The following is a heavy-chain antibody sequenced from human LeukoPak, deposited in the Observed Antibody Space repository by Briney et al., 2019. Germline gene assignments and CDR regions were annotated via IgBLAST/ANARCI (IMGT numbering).Heavy chain of an antibody. CDR3: ARALERYYYDSSGYYAHFDY. V-gene: IGHV4-59*01. CDR2: IYYSGST. J-gene: IGHJ4*02. D-gene: IGHD3-22*01. CDR1: GGSISSYY. Sequence: SETLSLTCTVSGGSISSYYWSWIRQPPGKGLEWIGYIYYSGSTNYNPFLKSRVTISVDTSKNQFSLKLSSVTAADTAVYYCARALERYYYDSSGYYAHFDYWGQGTLVTVSS.